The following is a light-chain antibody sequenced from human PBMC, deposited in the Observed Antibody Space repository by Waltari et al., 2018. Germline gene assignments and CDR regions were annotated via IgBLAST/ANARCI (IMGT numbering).Light chain of an antibody. V-gene: IGKV2-28*01. CDR1: QSLLHTSGYNY. Sequence: DIVMTQSPLSLPVTPGEPASISCRSSQSLLHTSGYNYLTWFLQKPGQSPQLLIYLGFFPASGVPERVSGSGSGTDFTLKITRVEAEDVGFYYCMQGLQSPSFGGGTKVEIK. CDR2: LGF. CDR3: MQGLQSPS. J-gene: IGKJ4*02.